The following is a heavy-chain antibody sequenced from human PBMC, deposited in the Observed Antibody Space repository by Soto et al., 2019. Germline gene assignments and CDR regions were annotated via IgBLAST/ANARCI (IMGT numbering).Heavy chain of an antibody. CDR1: GFTFSSYA. CDR2: ISYDGSNK. D-gene: IGHD3-22*01. J-gene: IGHJ3*02. Sequence: QVQLVESGGGVVQPGRSLRLSCAASGFTFSSYAMHWVRQAPGKGPEWVAVISYDGSNKYYADSVKGRFTISRDNSKNTLYLQMNSLRAEDTAVYYCARLTTDYYYDSSGYYYYDAFDIWGQGTMVTVSS. CDR3: ARLTTDYYYDSSGYYYYDAFDI. V-gene: IGHV3-30-3*01.